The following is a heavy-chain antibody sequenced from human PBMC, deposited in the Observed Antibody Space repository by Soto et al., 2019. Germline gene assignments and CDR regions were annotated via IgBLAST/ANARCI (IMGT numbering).Heavy chain of an antibody. CDR1: GGSISSSSYY. CDR3: ARHSGWRDFDY. Sequence: SETLSLTCTVSGGSISSSSYYWGWIRQPPGKGLEWIGSIYYSGSTYYNPSLKSRVTISVDTSKNQFSLKLSSVTAADTAVYYCARHSGWRDFDYWGQGTLVTVSS. J-gene: IGHJ4*02. V-gene: IGHV4-39*01. D-gene: IGHD6-19*01. CDR2: IYYSGST.